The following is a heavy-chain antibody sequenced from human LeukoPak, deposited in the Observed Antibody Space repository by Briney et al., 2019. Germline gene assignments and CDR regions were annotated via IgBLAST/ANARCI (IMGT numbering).Heavy chain of an antibody. Sequence: SETLSLTCAVYGGSFSGYYWSWIRQPPGKGLEWIGEINHSGSTNYNPSLKNRVTISVDTSKNQFSLKLSSVTAADTAVYYCARTQRGYSYGFSFDYWGQGTLVTVSS. CDR3: ARTQRGYSYGFSFDY. D-gene: IGHD5-18*01. CDR2: INHSGST. CDR1: GGSFSGYY. J-gene: IGHJ4*02. V-gene: IGHV4-34*01.